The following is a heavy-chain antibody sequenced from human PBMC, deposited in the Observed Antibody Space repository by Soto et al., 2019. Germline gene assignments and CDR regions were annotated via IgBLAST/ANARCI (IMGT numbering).Heavy chain of an antibody. D-gene: IGHD3-22*01. J-gene: IGHJ4*02. CDR2: INPSGGST. V-gene: IGHV1-46*01. Sequence: ASVKVSCKASGYTFTSYYMHWVRQAPGQGLEWMGIINPSGGSTSYAQKFQGRVTMTRDTSTSTVYMELSSLRSEDTAVYYCARDQGYYDSSGYSDYWGQGTLVTVSS. CDR3: ARDQGYYDSSGYSDY. CDR1: GYTFTSYY.